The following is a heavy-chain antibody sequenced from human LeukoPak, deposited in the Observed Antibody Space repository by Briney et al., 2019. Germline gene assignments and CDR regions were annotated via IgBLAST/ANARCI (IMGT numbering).Heavy chain of an antibody. Sequence: SETLSLTCTVSGGSISSSSYYWGWIRQSPGKGLEWIGSIYYSGSTYYNPSLTSRVTMSVDTSKNQFSLRLNSVTAADTAFSYCARHSPVAATIFYFWGQGTLVTVSS. V-gene: IGHV4-39*01. J-gene: IGHJ4*02. D-gene: IGHD2-15*01. CDR2: IYYSGST. CDR1: GGSISSSSYY. CDR3: ARHSPVAATIFYF.